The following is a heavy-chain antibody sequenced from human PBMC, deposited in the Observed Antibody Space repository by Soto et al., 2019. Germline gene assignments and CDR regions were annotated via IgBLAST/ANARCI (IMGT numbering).Heavy chain of an antibody. V-gene: IGHV3-30*18. CDR1: GFTFSSYG. Sequence: QVQLVESGGGVVQPGRSLRLSCAASGFTFSSYGMHWVRQAPGKGLEWVAVISYDGSNKYYADSVKGRFTISRDNSKNTLYLQMTSLRDEDTAVYYCAKDLVYCSGGSCHGLDSWAKGTL. CDR2: ISYDGSNK. D-gene: IGHD2-15*01. J-gene: IGHJ4*02. CDR3: AKDLVYCSGGSCHGLDS.